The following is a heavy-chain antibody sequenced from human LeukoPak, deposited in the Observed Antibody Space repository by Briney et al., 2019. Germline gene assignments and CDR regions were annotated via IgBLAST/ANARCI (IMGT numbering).Heavy chain of an antibody. CDR3: VRDRGSYRPIDY. V-gene: IGHV3-21*01. CDR1: TFTFGSYN. D-gene: IGHD1-26*01. CDR2: ISSSGTYI. Sequence: AGGSLRLSCAASTFTFGSYNMNWVRQAPGKGLEWVSSISSSGTYIYYRDSVKGRFTISRDNAENSFYLEMNSLRVEDTAIYYCVRDRGSYRPIDYWGQGTLVTVSS. J-gene: IGHJ4*02.